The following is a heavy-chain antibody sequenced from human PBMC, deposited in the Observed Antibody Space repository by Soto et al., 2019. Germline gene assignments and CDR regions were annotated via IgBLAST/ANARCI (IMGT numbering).Heavy chain of an antibody. V-gene: IGHV5-10-1*01. CDR1: RYSFTTYW. J-gene: IGHJ3*02. Sequence: PWESLKHSCTGYRYSFTTYWLGWVRQMPGKGLEWMGRIDPSDSYTNYSPSFQGHVTISADKSISTAYLQWSSLKASDTAMYYCARPRPDYYDSSGYYSGLAFDIWGQGTMVT. CDR2: IDPSDSYT. D-gene: IGHD3-22*01. CDR3: ARPRPDYYDSSGYYSGLAFDI.